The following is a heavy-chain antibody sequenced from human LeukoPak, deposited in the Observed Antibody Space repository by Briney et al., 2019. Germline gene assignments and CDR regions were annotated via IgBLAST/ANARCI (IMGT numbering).Heavy chain of an antibody. J-gene: IGHJ3*02. CDR3: ARALYTVVVPAAELGAFDI. D-gene: IGHD2-2*01. V-gene: IGHV3-30*19. CDR1: GLTFSSYG. Sequence: GGSLRLSCATSGLTFSSYGMHWVRQAPGKGLEWVALISFDGSNKYYADSVKGRFTISRDNSKNTLYLQMNSLTPEDTAMYFCARALYTVVVPAAELGAFDIWGQGTMVTVSS. CDR2: ISFDGSNK.